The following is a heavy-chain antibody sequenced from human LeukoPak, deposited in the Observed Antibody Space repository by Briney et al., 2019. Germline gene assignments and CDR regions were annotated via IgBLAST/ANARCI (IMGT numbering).Heavy chain of an antibody. V-gene: IGHV3-49*04. CDR1: GFTFGDYV. CDR2: IRTKAHCGTT. Sequence: GRSLRLSCIGSGFTFGDYVMSWVRQAPWKGVDRVGFIRTKAHCGTTEYAASVKGRFTISRDDSNSIAYLQMNSLKTEDTAVYYCTRDYGANSDFGHWGQGTLVTVSS. CDR3: TRDYGANSDFGH. J-gene: IGHJ5*02. D-gene: IGHD4-23*01.